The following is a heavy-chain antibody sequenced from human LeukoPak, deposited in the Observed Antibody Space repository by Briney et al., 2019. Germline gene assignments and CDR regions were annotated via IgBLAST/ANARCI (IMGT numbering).Heavy chain of an antibody. V-gene: IGHV1-2*02. D-gene: IGHD1-26*01. J-gene: IGHJ4*02. Sequence: ASVKVSCKASGYSLIDCYLHWVRQAPGQRLEWMGWNNPNSGVTNYAQKFQGRVTMTRDTSISTAYMELSRLSSDDTAVYYCVRDHDTTLDYWGQGTLITVSS. CDR1: GYSLIDCY. CDR2: NNPNSGVT. CDR3: VRDHDTTLDY.